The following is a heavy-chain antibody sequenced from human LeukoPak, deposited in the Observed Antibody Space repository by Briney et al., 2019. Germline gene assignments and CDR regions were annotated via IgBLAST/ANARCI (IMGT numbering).Heavy chain of an antibody. V-gene: IGHV4-61*02. D-gene: IGHD3-10*01. CDR2: IYTSGST. CDR1: GGSISSGSYY. CDR3: ARDRSTMVRGVILTNNWFDP. Sequence: SQTLSLTCTVSGGSISSGSYYWSWIRQPAGKGLEWIGRIYTSGSTNYNPSLKSRVTMSVDTSKNQFSLKLSSVTAADTAVYYCARDRSTMVRGVILTNNWFDPWGQGTLVTVSS. J-gene: IGHJ5*02.